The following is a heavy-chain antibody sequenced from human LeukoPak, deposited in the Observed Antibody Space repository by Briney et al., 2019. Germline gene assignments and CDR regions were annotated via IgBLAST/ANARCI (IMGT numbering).Heavy chain of an antibody. CDR1: GFTFDSYA. Sequence: GGPLRLSCAASGFTFDSYAVSWVRQAPGKGLEWVSAISGSGLDTYYADSVKGRFTVSRDNSKNTVYLQMNSLRAEDTAIYYCAREREGSTLNWGQACLVTVSS. J-gene: IGHJ4*02. D-gene: IGHD5/OR15-5a*01. CDR2: ISGSGLDT. V-gene: IGHV3-23*01. CDR3: AREREGSTLN.